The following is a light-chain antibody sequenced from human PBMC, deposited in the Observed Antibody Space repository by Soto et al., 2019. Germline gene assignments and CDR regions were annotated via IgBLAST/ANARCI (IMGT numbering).Light chain of an antibody. J-gene: IGKJ4*01. CDR2: LGS. Sequence: DIVMTQSPLSLPVTPGEPASISCRSSQSLLHSNGYNYLDWYLQKPGQSPQLLIYLGSNRASGVPDRFSVSGSGTDFTLSISSVEAEDVGVYYCVQTLQTPLTFGGGTKVDIK. CDR1: QSLLHSNGYNY. CDR3: VQTLQTPLT. V-gene: IGKV2-28*01.